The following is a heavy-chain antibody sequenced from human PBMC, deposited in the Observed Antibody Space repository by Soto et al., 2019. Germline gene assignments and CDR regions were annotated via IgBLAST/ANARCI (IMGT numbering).Heavy chain of an antibody. CDR3: ARDGYCGSGGYLSY. J-gene: IGHJ4*02. D-gene: IGHD3-10*01. V-gene: IGHV3-30-3*01. CDR1: GFTFSSYA. Sequence: QVQLVESGGGVVQPGRSLRLSCAASGFTFSSYAMHWVRQAPGKGLEWVAVISYDGSNKYYADSVKGRFTISRDNSKNTLYLQMNSLRAEDTAVYYCARDGYCGSGGYLSYWGQGTLVTVSS. CDR2: ISYDGSNK.